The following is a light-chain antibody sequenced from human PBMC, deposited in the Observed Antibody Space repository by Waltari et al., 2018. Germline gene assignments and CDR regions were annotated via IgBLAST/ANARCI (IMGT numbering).Light chain of an antibody. CDR1: QSFSSY. J-gene: IGKJ2*01. CDR2: DAS. V-gene: IGKV3-11*01. Sequence: EIVLTQSPATLSLSPGERATRSCRASQSFSSYLAWYQQKPGQAPRLLIYDASNRATGIPARFSGSGSGTDFTLTISSLEPEDFAVYYCQQRSNWPPYTFGQGTKLEIK. CDR3: QQRSNWPPYT.